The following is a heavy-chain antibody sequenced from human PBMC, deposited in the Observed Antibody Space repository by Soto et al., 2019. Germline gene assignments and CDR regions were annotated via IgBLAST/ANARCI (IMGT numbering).Heavy chain of an antibody. CDR2: ISWNSDNA. Sequence: PGGSLRLSCAASGFTFDDYAMHWVRQAPGKGLEWVSGISWNSDNAGYADSVKGRFTITRDNAKNSLYLQMNSLGGDDTALYYCVKDLAHYDFWGNNQRGRDVWGQGTTVTVSS. D-gene: IGHD3-3*01. CDR1: GFTFDDYA. CDR3: VKDLAHYDFWGNNQRGRDV. V-gene: IGHV3-9*01. J-gene: IGHJ6*02.